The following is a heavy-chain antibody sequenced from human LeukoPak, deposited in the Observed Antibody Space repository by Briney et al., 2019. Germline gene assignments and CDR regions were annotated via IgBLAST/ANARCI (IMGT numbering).Heavy chain of an antibody. Sequence: PGGSLRLSCAASGFTFSSYSMNWVRQAPGKGLEWVSSISSSSSYIYYADSVKGRFTISRDNAKNSLYLQMNSLRAEDTAVYYCARDRRTTVTLDYWGQGTLVTVSS. CDR1: GFTFSSYS. V-gene: IGHV3-21*01. CDR2: ISSSSSYI. J-gene: IGHJ4*02. CDR3: ARDRRTTVTLDY. D-gene: IGHD4-17*01.